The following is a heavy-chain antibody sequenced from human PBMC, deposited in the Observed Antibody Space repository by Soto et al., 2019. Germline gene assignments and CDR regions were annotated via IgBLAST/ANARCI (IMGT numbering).Heavy chain of an antibody. D-gene: IGHD3-16*01. CDR1: GFTFSSYA. Sequence: GGSLRLSCAASGFTFSSYAMSWVRQAPGKGLEWVSAISGSGGSTYYADSVKGRFTISTDSAKNSLYLDMSGLRAEDTAVYHCVRDHNWAFDYWGQGTLVTVSS. CDR2: ISGSGGST. V-gene: IGHV3-23*01. J-gene: IGHJ4*02. CDR3: VRDHNWAFDY.